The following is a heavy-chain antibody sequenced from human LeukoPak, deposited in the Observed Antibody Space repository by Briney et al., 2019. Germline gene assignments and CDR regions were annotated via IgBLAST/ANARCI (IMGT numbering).Heavy chain of an antibody. CDR2: IKQDGSQK. CDR3: ARLRGGGIQLWSDC. V-gene: IGHV3-7*02. Sequence: GGSLRLSCAASGFTYSSYWMTWVRQAPGKGPEWVANIKQDGSQKYYVDSLKARFTISRDNAKNSLYLQMNSLRAEDTAVYYCARLRGGGIQLWSDCWGQGTLVTVSS. CDR1: GFTYSSYW. D-gene: IGHD5-18*01. J-gene: IGHJ4*02.